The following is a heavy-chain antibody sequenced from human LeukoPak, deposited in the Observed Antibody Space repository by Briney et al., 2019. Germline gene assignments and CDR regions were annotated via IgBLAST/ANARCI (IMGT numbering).Heavy chain of an antibody. CDR2: AADSGST. D-gene: IGHD4-17*01. CDR1: GDSMSDYF. CDR3: AAMTTVTMCSYFFDS. V-gene: IGHV4-59*01. Sequence: SSETLSLTCTVSGDSMSDYFWTWIRQPPGKVLEWIGYAADSGSTNYNPSLKSRVTISVDSSTNHFSLRLTSVTAADTAIYYCAAMTTVTMCSYFFDSWGQGTLLTVSS. J-gene: IGHJ4*02.